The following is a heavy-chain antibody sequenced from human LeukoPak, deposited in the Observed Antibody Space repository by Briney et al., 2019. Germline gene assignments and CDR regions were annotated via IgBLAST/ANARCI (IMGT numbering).Heavy chain of an antibody. V-gene: IGHV4-4*02. CDR3: ASPTRVGAPSWTAFDI. J-gene: IGHJ3*02. Sequence: SETLSLTCAVSGGSISSSNWWSWVRQPPGKGLEWIGEIYHSGSTNYNPSLKSRVTISVDKSKNQFSLKLSSVTAADTAVYYCASPTRVGAPSWTAFDIWGQGTMVTVSS. CDR2: IYHSGST. CDR1: GGSISSSNW. D-gene: IGHD1-26*01.